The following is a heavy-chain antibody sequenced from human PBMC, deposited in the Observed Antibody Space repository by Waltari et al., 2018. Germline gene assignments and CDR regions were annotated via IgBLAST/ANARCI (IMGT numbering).Heavy chain of an antibody. Sequence: QVQLQQWGAGQLKPSETLSLTCGVFGGSFSGFGWSWIRQSPGRGLEWIGEITHSGKTQINPSLESRLSISVDTSKNQFSLNLTSVTVADTGVYYCARGDFFDVWGRGTLVTVSS. V-gene: IGHV4-34*01. J-gene: IGHJ2*01. CDR3: ARGDFFDV. CDR2: ITHSGKT. D-gene: IGHD2-21*02. CDR1: GGSFSGFG.